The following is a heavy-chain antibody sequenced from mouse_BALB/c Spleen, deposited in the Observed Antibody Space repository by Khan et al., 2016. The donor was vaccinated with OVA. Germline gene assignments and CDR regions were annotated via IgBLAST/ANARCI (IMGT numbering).Heavy chain of an antibody. CDR1: GFNIKDTY. D-gene: IGHD2-1*01. CDR2: IDPPNDDS. J-gene: IGHJ3*01. V-gene: IGHV14-3*02. CDR3: ATIYGNPFAY. Sequence: PSGAELVKPGASVNLSCSASGFNIKDTYIHWVKQRPEQGLEWIGRIDPPNDDSKFGPKFQDKATLTADTSSNTAYLQLTSLTSEDTAVDYCATIYGNPFAYWGQGTLVAVSA.